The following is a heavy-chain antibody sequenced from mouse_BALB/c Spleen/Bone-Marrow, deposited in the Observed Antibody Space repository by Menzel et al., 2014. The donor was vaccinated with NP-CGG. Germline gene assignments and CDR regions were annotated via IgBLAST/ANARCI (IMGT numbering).Heavy chain of an antibody. J-gene: IGHJ1*01. V-gene: IGHV1S130*01. CDR2: IHPNSGNT. CDR3: AREKIYGNYLWYFDV. Sequence: VQLQQSGSVLVRPGASVKLSCKASGYTFTSSWMHWAKQRPGQGLEWIGEIHPNSGNTNYNEKFKGKATLTVDTSSSTAYVDRSSLTSEDSAVYYCAREKIYGNYLWYFDVWGAGTTVTVSS. CDR1: GYTFTSSW. D-gene: IGHD2-1*01.